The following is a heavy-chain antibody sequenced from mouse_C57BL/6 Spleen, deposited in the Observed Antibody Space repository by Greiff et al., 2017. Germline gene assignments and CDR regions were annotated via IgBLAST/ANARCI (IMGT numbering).Heavy chain of an antibody. CDR3: ASSGYFDY. CDR1: GFTFSDYG. V-gene: IGHV5-17*01. J-gene: IGHJ2*01. D-gene: IGHD3-2*02. CDR2: ISSRSSTI. Sequence: EVQLQESGGGLVKPGGSLKLSCAASGFTFSDYGMHWVRQAPEKGLEWVAYISSRSSTIYYADTVKGRFTISRDNAKNTLFLQMTSLRSEDTAMYYCASSGYFDYWGQGTTLTVSS.